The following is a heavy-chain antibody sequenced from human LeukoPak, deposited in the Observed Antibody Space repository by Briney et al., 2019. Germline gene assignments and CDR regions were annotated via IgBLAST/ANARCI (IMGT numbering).Heavy chain of an antibody. Sequence: ASVKVSCKASGYTFTSYVINWLRQATGQGLEWMGWMNPNSGNTGYAQKFQGRVTMTRNTSISTAYMELSSLRSEDTAVYYCARGPSGADTYYMYVWGKGTTVTVSS. D-gene: IGHD3-10*01. J-gene: IGHJ6*03. CDR1: GYTFTSYV. CDR2: MNPNSGNT. CDR3: ARGPSGADTYYMYV. V-gene: IGHV1-8*01.